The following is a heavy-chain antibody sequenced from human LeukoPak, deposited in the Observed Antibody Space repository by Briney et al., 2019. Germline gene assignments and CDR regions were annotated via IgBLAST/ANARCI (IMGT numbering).Heavy chain of an antibody. CDR3: ARGYQLLRKFDY. V-gene: IGHV1-2*02. CDR2: INPNSGGT. J-gene: IGHJ4*02. CDR1: GYTFTGYY. Sequence: ASVKVSCKASGYTFTGYYMHWVRQAPGQGLEWMGWINPNSGGTNYAQKFQGRVAMTRDTSISTAYMELSRLRSDDTAVYYCARGYQLLRKFDYWGQGTLVTVSS. D-gene: IGHD2-2*01.